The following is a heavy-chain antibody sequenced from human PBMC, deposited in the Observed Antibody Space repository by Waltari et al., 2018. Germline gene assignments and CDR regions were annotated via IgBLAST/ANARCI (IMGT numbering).Heavy chain of an antibody. CDR3: ARDLLYIGGNYFYSGLDV. V-gene: IGHV4-4*07. D-gene: IGHD1-26*01. CDR1: GDSISGYY. CDR2: IHTTGRT. J-gene: IGHJ6*02. Sequence: QVQLQESGPGLVKPSETLSLTCTVSGDSISGYYWSWIRQPAGQGLEWIGRIHTTGRTSSNPSLKTRPTLSLDTSTNQFSLKLSSLTAADTAVYYCARDLLYIGGNYFYSGLDVWGQGTTVTVSS.